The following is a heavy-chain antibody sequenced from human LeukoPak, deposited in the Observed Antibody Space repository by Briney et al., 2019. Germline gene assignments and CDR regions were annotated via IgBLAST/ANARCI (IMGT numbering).Heavy chain of an antibody. CDR1: GGSISSYY. CDR3: ARLRIFGASYYFDY. V-gene: IGHV4-59*08. D-gene: IGHD3-3*01. Sequence: SETLSLTCTVSGGSISSYYWSWIRQPPGKGLGWIGYIYYSGSTNYNPSLKSRVTISVDTSKNQFSLKLSSVTAADTAVYYCARLRIFGASYYFDYWGQGTLVTVSS. J-gene: IGHJ4*02. CDR2: IYYSGST.